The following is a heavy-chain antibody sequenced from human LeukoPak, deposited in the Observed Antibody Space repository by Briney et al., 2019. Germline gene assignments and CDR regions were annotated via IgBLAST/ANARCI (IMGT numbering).Heavy chain of an antibody. CDR3: ARTLAAAGTSYYYYMDV. D-gene: IGHD6-13*01. CDR1: GGTFSSYA. Sequence: GASVKVSCKASGGTFSSYAISWVRQAPGQGLEWMGGIIPIFGTANYAQKFQGRVTITADKYTSTAYMELSSMRSEDTAVYYCARTLAAAGTSYYYYMDVWGKGTTVTVSS. J-gene: IGHJ6*03. CDR2: IIPIFGTA. V-gene: IGHV1-69*06.